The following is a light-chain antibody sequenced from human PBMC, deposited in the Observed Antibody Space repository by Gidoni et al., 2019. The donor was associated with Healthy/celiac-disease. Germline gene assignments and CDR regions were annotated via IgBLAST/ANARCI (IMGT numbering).Light chain of an antibody. Sequence: EIVLTQSPAPLSLSPGERATLSCRASQRVSSYLAWYQQKPGQAPRLLIYDASNRATGIPARFSGSGSGTDFTLTISSLEPEDFAVYYCQQRSNWPPIFTFDPGTKVDIK. J-gene: IGKJ3*01. CDR3: QQRSNWPPIFT. V-gene: IGKV3-11*01. CDR1: QRVSSY. CDR2: DAS.